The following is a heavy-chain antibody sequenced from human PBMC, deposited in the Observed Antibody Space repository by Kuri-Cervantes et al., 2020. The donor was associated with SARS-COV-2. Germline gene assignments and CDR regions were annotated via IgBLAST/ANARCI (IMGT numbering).Heavy chain of an antibody. CDR3: ARGRGLETHIDAFDI. Sequence: SETLSLTCAISGDRVSSNSAAWNWIRQSPSRGLEWLGRTYYRSKWYNDYAVSVKSRITINPDTSKNQFSLQLKSVTPEDTAVYFCARGRGLETHIDAFDIWGQGTTVTVSS. V-gene: IGHV6-1*01. D-gene: IGHD6-19*01. CDR1: GDRVSSNSAA. CDR2: TYYRSKWYN. J-gene: IGHJ3*02.